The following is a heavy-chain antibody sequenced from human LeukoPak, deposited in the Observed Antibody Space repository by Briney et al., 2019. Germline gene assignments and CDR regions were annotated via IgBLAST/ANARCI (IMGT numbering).Heavy chain of an antibody. CDR2: IYYSGST. J-gene: IGHJ4*02. V-gene: IGHV4-59*07. D-gene: IGHD6-13*01. CDR1: GGSISSSN. Sequence: PSDTLSLICTVSGGSISSSNWTWIPQPPATVLHLIGYIYYSGSTNYNPSLKSRVTISVDTSKNQFSLKLSSVTAADTAVYYCARAEVAAAVSDYWGQGTLVTVSS. CDR3: ARAEVAAAVSDY.